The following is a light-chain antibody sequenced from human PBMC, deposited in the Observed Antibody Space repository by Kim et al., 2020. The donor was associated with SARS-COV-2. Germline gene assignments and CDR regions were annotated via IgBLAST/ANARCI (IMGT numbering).Light chain of an antibody. CDR1: SSDVGGYNY. Sequence: GQSVAISCTGTSSDVGGYNYVSWYQQHPGKAPKLMIYELDKRPSGVPDRFSGSKSGNTASLTVSGVQAEDEADYYCSSYAGSNNVLFGGGTQLTVL. CDR3: SSYAGSNNVL. V-gene: IGLV2-8*01. J-gene: IGLJ2*01. CDR2: ELD.